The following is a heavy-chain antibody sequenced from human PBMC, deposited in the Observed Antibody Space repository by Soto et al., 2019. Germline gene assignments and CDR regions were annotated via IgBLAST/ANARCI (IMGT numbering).Heavy chain of an antibody. Sequence: QVQLQESGPGLVKPSETLSLTCTVSGGSISSYYWSWIRQPPGKGLEWIGYIYYSGSTNYNPSLKSRVTISVDTSKNQFSLKLSSVTAADTAVYYCASTLLWFGEGGWFDPWGQGTLVTVSS. CDR3: ASTLLWFGEGGWFDP. CDR1: GGSISSYY. V-gene: IGHV4-59*01. J-gene: IGHJ5*02. CDR2: IYYSGST. D-gene: IGHD3-10*01.